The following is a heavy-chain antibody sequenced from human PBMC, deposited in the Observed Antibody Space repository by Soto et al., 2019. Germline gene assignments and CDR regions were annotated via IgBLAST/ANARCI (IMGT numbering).Heavy chain of an antibody. D-gene: IGHD2-2*01. CDR1: GFTFSSYG. CDR2: ISYDGSNK. CDR3: AKVNKKTYCSSTSCAYYYYGMDV. J-gene: IGHJ6*02. Sequence: GGSLRLSCAASGFTFSSYGMHWVRQAPGKGLEWVAVISYDGSNKYYADSVKGRFTISRDNSKNTLYLQMNSPRAEDTAVYYCAKVNKKTYCSSTSCAYYYYGMDVWGQGTTVTVSS. V-gene: IGHV3-30*18.